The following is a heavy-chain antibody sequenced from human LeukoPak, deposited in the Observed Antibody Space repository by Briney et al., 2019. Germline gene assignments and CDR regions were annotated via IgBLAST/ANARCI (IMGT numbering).Heavy chain of an antibody. Sequence: PGGSLRLSCAASGFTFSSYAMHWVRQAPGKGLEWVAVISYDGSNKYYADSVKGRFTISRDNSKNTLYLQMNSLRAEDTAVYYCARDRTETAIDYWGQGTLVTVSS. D-gene: IGHD2-21*02. V-gene: IGHV3-30-3*01. J-gene: IGHJ4*02. CDR1: GFTFSSYA. CDR3: ARDRTETAIDY. CDR2: ISYDGSNK.